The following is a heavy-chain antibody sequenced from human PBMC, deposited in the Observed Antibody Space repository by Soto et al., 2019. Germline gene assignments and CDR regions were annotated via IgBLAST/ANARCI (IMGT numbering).Heavy chain of an antibody. CDR3: ARYYSGGDADFDF. CDR2: IYQSGST. CDR1: GGSISSDGYA. V-gene: IGHV4-30-2*01. D-gene: IGHD2-21*02. J-gene: IGHJ4*01. Sequence: PSESLSLTCAVSGGSISSDGYAWAWIRPPAWKGLECVGYIYQSGSTYHNPSLKSRVTIAADRSKNQITLNMDSVAASDTEVYYCARYYSGGDADFDFWGQGTVVTVSS.